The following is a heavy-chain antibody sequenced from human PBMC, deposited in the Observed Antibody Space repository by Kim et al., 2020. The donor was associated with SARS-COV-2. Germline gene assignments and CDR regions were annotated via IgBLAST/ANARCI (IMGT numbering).Heavy chain of an antibody. CDR3: ARDLDYYDSSGYYYQPYYYYGMDV. D-gene: IGHD3-22*01. CDR1: GGSISSYY. J-gene: IGHJ6*02. CDR2: IYTSGST. V-gene: IGHV4-4*07. Sequence: SETLSLTCTVSGGSISSYYWSWIRQPAGKGLEWIGRIYTSGSTNYNPSLKSRVTMSVDTSKNQFSLKLSSVTAADTAVYYCARDLDYYDSSGYYYQPYYYYGMDVWGQGTTVTVSS.